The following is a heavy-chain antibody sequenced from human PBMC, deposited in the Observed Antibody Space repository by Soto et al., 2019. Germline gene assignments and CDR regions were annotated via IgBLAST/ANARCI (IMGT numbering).Heavy chain of an antibody. J-gene: IGHJ4*02. D-gene: IGHD2-2*01. CDR1: GFTFSSYA. CDR3: AKARDEGVLAGINY. V-gene: IGHV3-23*01. Sequence: EVQLLESGGGLGQPGGSLRLSCAASGFTFSSYAMSWVRQAPGKGLEWVSGISGSGGNTYYADSVKGRFTISRDNSNNTLNVQMNSLRAEDTAVYYCAKARDEGVLAGINYGGQGTLVTVSS. CDR2: ISGSGGNT.